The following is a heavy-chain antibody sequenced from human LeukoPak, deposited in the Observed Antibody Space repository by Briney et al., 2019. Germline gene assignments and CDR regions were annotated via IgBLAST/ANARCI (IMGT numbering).Heavy chain of an antibody. Sequence: PSETLSLTCTVSGGSICSSSYYWGWIRQPPGKGLEWIGSIYYSGSTYYNPSLKSRVTISVDTSKNQFSLKLSSVTAADTAVYYCASGGNVRYYYYYMDVWGKGTTVTVSS. CDR3: ASGGNVRYYYYYMDV. D-gene: IGHD4-23*01. J-gene: IGHJ6*03. CDR1: GGSICSSSYY. CDR2: IYYSGST. V-gene: IGHV4-39*01.